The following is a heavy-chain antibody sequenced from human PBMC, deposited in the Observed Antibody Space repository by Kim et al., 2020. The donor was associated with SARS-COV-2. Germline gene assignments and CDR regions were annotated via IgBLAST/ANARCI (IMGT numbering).Heavy chain of an antibody. Sequence: GGSLRLSCAASGFTFSSYAMSWVRQAPGKGLEWVSAISGSGGSTYYADSVKGRFTIARDNSKNTLYLQMNSLRAEDTAVYYFAKDQSIAVAGILLTGYYYYGMDVWGQGTTVTVSS. CDR2: ISGSGGST. D-gene: IGHD6-19*01. CDR1: GFTFSSYA. CDR3: AKDQSIAVAGILLTGYYYYGMDV. J-gene: IGHJ6*02. V-gene: IGHV3-23*01.